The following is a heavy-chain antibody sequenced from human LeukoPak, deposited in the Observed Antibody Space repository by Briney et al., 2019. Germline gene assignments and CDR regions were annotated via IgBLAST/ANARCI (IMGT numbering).Heavy chain of an antibody. CDR3: ARGGVPAAIIFAFDI. J-gene: IGHJ3*02. CDR2: IYHSGGT. V-gene: IGHV4-38-2*02. CDR1: GYSISSGYY. Sequence: SETLSLTCTASGYSISSGYYWGWIRQPPGKGLEWIGSIYHSGGTYYNPSLKSRVTISVDTSKNQFSLKLSSVTAADTAVYYCARGGVPAAIIFAFDIWGQGTMVTVSS. D-gene: IGHD2-2*02.